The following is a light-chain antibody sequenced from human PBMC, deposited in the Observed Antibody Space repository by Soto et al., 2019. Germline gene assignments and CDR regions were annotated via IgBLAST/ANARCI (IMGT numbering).Light chain of an antibody. CDR1: SSNIGGNS. CDR2: RNN. J-gene: IGLJ1*01. Sequence: VLTQPPSVSSAPGQRVTISCSGSSSNIGGNSVSWYQQLPGTAPKLLIYRNNQRPSGVPDRFSGSKSGTSASLAISGLRSDDEADYFCATWDDSLNGFDVFGTGTKGTVL. V-gene: IGLV1-47*01. CDR3: ATWDDSLNGFDV.